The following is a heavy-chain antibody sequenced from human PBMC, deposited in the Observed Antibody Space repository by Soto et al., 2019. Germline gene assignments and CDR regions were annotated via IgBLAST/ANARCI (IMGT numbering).Heavy chain of an antibody. D-gene: IGHD3-22*01. CDR2: ISPSTGKA. CDR3: ARDQTRWVNDAYDL. V-gene: IGHV1-18*01. J-gene: IGHJ3*01. CDR1: GYTFMHYD. Sequence: QVQLVKSGADVKKPGASVKLSCKASGYTFMHYDIGWVLQAPGQGPEWLGRISPSTGKADYPQKFQGRVTMTTDTSTTTGYKEMRSLRADDTAVYYCARDQTRWVNDAYDLWGQGTMVTVSS.